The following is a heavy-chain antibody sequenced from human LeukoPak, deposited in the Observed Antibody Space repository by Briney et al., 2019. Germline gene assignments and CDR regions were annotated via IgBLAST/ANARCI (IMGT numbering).Heavy chain of an antibody. D-gene: IGHD3-22*01. CDR2: ISVSAGST. CDR1: GFTFSTYA. Sequence: GGSLRLSCAASGFTFSTYAMSWVRQAPGKGLEWVSAISVSAGSTYYADSVKGRFTISRDNTKNSLHLQMNSLRAEDTAVYYCARGSSGYYPLYYFDYWGQGTLVTVSS. V-gene: IGHV3-23*01. CDR3: ARGSSGYYPLYYFDY. J-gene: IGHJ4*02.